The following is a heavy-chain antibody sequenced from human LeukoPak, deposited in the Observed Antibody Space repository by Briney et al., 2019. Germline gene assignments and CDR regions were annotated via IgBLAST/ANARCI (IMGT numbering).Heavy chain of an antibody. Sequence: ASVKVSCKASGGTFSSYAISWVRQAPGQGLEWMGGIIPIFGTANYAQKFQGRVTITADKSTSTAYMELSSLRSEDTAVYYCARAGGYCSAGSCYSWLDYWGQGTLVTVSS. CDR1: GGTFSSYA. D-gene: IGHD2-15*01. J-gene: IGHJ4*02. CDR2: IIPIFGTA. CDR3: ARAGGYCSAGSCYSWLDY. V-gene: IGHV1-69*06.